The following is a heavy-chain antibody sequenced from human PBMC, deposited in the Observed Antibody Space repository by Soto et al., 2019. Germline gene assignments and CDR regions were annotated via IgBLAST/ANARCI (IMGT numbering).Heavy chain of an antibody. Sequence: WETLSLTCTVSGFSFSSDAYNWVWIPQPSGKGLEGIGDIYYSASTNKNPSLKTRVTITVDTSKKQYSLKLNSVAVADTAVYYCGRQSVWFGESFDFWGQGTMVTVSS. D-gene: IGHD3-10*01. CDR1: GFSFSSDAYN. CDR2: IYYSAST. J-gene: IGHJ4*02. CDR3: GRQSVWFGESFDF. V-gene: IGHV4-61*08.